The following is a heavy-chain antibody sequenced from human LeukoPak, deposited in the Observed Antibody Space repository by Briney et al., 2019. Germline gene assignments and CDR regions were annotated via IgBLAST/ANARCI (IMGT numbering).Heavy chain of an antibody. CDR1: GFTVSSNY. CDR3: ARSGFGVLYYYGMDV. V-gene: IGHV3-66*01. Sequence: PGGSLRLSCAASGFTVSSNYMSWVRQAPGKGLEWVSIIYVADSTYYSDSLKGRFTISIDNYKNTLYLQMNSLRAEDTAVYYCARSGFGVLYYYGMDVWGQGTTVTVSS. D-gene: IGHD3-10*01. J-gene: IGHJ6*02. CDR2: IYVADST.